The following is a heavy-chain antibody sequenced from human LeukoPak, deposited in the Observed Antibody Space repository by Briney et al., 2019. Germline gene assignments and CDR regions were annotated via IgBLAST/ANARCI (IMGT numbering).Heavy chain of an antibody. CDR3: ARDRGGFGGGSPLD. CDR2: ISAYNGNT. V-gene: IGHV1-18*01. Sequence: ASVKVSCKASGYTFTSYGISWVRQAPGQGLEWMGWISAYNGNTNYAQKLQGRVTMTTDTSTSTAYMELRSLGSDDTAVYYCARDRGGFGGGSPLDWGQGTLVTVSS. CDR1: GYTFTSYG. D-gene: IGHD3-16*01. J-gene: IGHJ4*02.